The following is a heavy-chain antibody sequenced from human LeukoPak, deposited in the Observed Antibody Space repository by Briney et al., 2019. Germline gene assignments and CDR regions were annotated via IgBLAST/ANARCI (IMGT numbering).Heavy chain of an antibody. CDR1: GGSISSYY. V-gene: IGHV3-23*01. CDR2: ISGSGGST. Sequence: ETLSLTCTVSGGSISSYYWSWIRQPPGKGLEWVSAISGSGGSTYYADSVKGRFTISRDNSKNTLYLQMNSLRAEDTAVYYCANSAWQLVLFLPYWGQGTLVTVSS. J-gene: IGHJ4*02. D-gene: IGHD6-6*01. CDR3: ANSAWQLVLFLPY.